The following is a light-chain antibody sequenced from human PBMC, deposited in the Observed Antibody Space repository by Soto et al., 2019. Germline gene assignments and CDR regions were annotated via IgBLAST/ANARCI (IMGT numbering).Light chain of an antibody. V-gene: IGLV3-21*02. CDR2: DDS. CDR1: DIEGRV. J-gene: IGLJ2*01. Sequence: SYELTQAPSMSVAPGQTATITCGGNDIEGRVVHWYQQEPGQAPVLVVFDDSVRPSGIPERFSGVSSGNTATLTITRVEAGDEADYYCQVWDTSPDHVIFGGGTKLTVL. CDR3: QVWDTSPDHVI.